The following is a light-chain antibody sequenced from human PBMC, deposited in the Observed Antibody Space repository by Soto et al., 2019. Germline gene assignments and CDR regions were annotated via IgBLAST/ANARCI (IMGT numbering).Light chain of an antibody. CDR3: QKYNSAPPWT. CDR1: QSISNY. Sequence: DIQMTQSPSSLSASVGDRVTITCRASQSISNYLAWYQQKPGKVPKLLIYAASTLRSGVPSRFSGSGSGTDSTLTISSLQPEDVATYYCQKYNSAPPWTFGQGTKVEIK. J-gene: IGKJ1*01. CDR2: AAS. V-gene: IGKV1-27*01.